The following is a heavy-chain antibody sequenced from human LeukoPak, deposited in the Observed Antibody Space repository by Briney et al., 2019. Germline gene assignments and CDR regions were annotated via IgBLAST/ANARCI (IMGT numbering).Heavy chain of an antibody. CDR1: GGSISSSSYY. D-gene: IGHD4-17*01. J-gene: IGHJ4*02. CDR2: IYYSGST. V-gene: IGHV4-39*01. Sequence: SETLSLTCTVSGGSISSSSYYWGWIRQPPGKGLEWIGSIYYSGSTYYNPSLKSRVTISVDTSKNQFSLKLSSVTAADTAVYYCATHTVTTKSFDYWGQGTLVTVSS. CDR3: ATHTVTTKSFDY.